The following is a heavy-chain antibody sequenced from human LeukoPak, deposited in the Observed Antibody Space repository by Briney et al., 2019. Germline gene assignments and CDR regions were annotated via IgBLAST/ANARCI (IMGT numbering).Heavy chain of an antibody. V-gene: IGHV3-23*01. CDR2: ISGSGGST. D-gene: IGHD3-22*01. CDR3: AKGNRRMVIVVVTAFDI. Sequence: GGSLRLSCAASGFTFSSYAMSWVRQAPGKGLEWVSAISGSGGSTYYADSAKGRFTISRDNSKNTLYLQMNSLRTEDTAVYYCAKGNRRMVIVVVTAFDIWGQGTMVTVSS. J-gene: IGHJ3*02. CDR1: GFTFSSYA.